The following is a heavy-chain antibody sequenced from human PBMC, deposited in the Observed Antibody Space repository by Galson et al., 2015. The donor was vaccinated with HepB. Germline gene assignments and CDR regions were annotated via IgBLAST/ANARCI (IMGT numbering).Heavy chain of an antibody. J-gene: IGHJ3*02. D-gene: IGHD3-10*01. CDR3: TTDRGYYYGSGSWFFDI. Sequence: SLRLSCAASGFTFSNAWMSWVRQAPGKGLEWVGRIKSKTDGGTTDYAAPVKGRFTISRDDSKNTLYLQMNSLKTEDTAVYYCTTDRGYYYGSGSWFFDIWGQGTMVTVSS. CDR2: IKSKTDGGTT. V-gene: IGHV3-15*01. CDR1: GFTFSNAW.